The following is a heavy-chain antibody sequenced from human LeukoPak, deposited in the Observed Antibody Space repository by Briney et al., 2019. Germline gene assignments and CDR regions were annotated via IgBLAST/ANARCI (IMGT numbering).Heavy chain of an antibody. D-gene: IGHD3-22*01. Sequence: GGSLRLSCAASGFTFSSYSMNWVRQAPGKGLEWVSFISSSSSYIYYADSVKGRFTISRDNAKNSLYLQMNSLRAEDTAVYYCAKDGVSYYYDSSGYYSYYFDYWGPGTLVTVSS. J-gene: IGHJ4*02. V-gene: IGHV3-21*01. CDR2: ISSSSSYI. CDR1: GFTFSSYS. CDR3: AKDGVSYYYDSSGYYSYYFDY.